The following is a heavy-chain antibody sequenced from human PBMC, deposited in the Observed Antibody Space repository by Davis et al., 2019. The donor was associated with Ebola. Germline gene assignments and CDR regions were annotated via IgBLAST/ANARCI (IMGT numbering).Heavy chain of an antibody. V-gene: IGHV3-15*01. CDR2: IKSNTHGGTI. J-gene: IGHJ3*01. CDR1: GFTFSSYW. Sequence: GSLRLSCAASGFTFSSYWMSWVRRAPGKELEWVGRIKSNTHGGTIDYAAPVKDRFIISRDDSRNMLYLQMNGLKTEDTAMYYCATNLIVGTTNDAFDFWGRGTMVTVSS. D-gene: IGHD1-26*01. CDR3: ATNLIVGTTNDAFDF.